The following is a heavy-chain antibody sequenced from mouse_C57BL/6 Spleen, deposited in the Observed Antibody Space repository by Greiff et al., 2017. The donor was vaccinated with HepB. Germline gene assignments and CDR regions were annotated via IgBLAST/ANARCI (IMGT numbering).Heavy chain of an antibody. V-gene: IGHV1-82*01. Sequence: QVQLQQSGPELVKPGASVKISCKASGYAFSSSWMNWVKQRPGKGLEWIGRIYPGDGDTKYNGKFKGKATLAADKSSSTAYMQLSSLTSEDSAVYFCAIVITVVAKYYAMDYWGQGTSVTVSS. J-gene: IGHJ4*01. D-gene: IGHD1-1*01. CDR1: GYAFSSSW. CDR3: AIVITVVAKYYAMDY. CDR2: IYPGDGDT.